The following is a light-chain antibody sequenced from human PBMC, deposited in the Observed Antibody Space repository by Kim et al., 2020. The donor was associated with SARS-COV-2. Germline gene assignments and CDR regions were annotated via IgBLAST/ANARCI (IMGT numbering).Light chain of an antibody. J-gene: IGLJ3*02. Sequence: VSAGQTARITCSGDALAKQYAYWYQQKPGQAPVLVIYKDSERPSGIPERFSGSSSGTTVTLTISGVQAEDEADYYCQSADSSVTGVFGGGTQLTVL. CDR2: KDS. CDR3: QSADSSVTGV. V-gene: IGLV3-25*03. CDR1: ALAKQY.